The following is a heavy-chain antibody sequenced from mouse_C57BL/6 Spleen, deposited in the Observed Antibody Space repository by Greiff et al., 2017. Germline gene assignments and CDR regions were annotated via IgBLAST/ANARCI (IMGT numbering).Heavy chain of an antibody. D-gene: IGHD3-2*02. V-gene: IGHV1-39*01. CDR3: ARGDLDSSGYDAMDY. CDR1: GYSFTDYN. Sequence: VQQKESGPERVKPGAEVKRCGKASGYSFTDYNMNWVKQSNGKSLEWIGVINPNYGTTSYNQKFKGKARLTVDQSSSTAYMQLNSLTSEDSAVYYCARGDLDSSGYDAMDYWGQGTSVTVSS. J-gene: IGHJ4*01. CDR2: INPNYGTT.